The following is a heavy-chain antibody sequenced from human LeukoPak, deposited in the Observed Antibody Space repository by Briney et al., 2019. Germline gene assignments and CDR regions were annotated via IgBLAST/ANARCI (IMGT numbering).Heavy chain of an antibody. CDR3: ARAGVGNSLDY. V-gene: IGHV3-74*01. CDR1: GFTFTPHW. CDR2: ISSDGSTT. D-gene: IGHD1-26*01. Sequence: GGSLRLSCAASGFTFTPHWMHWVRQAPGKGLVWVSLISSDGSTTIYADSVKGRFTISRDNAENTLSLQMNSLRVEDTAVYFCARAGVGNSLDYWGQGTQVTVSS. J-gene: IGHJ4*02.